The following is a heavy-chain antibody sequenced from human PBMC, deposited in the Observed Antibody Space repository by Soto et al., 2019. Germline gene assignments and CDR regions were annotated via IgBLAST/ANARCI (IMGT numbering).Heavy chain of an antibody. CDR2: IYYSGST. V-gene: IGHV4-39*01. J-gene: IGHJ3*02. Sequence: PSETLSLTCTVSGGSISSSSYYWGWIRQPPGKGLEWIGSIYYSGSTYYNPSLKSRVTISVDTSKNQFSLKLSSVTAADTAVYYCAREKRGHPPTAAFDIWGQGTMVTVSS. CDR3: AREKRGHPPTAAFDI. CDR1: GGSISSSSYY. D-gene: IGHD2-21*02.